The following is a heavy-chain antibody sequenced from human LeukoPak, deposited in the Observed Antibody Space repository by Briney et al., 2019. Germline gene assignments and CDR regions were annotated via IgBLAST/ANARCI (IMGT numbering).Heavy chain of an antibody. J-gene: IGHJ4*02. CDR3: ARARSSWYYFDY. CDR1: GITVSSTY. CDR2: ISGFAGSI. Sequence: PGGSLRLSCAASGITVSSTYMSWVRQAPEKGLEWVSSISGFAGSIYYADSVKGRFTISRDNSKNTLYLQMNSLRAEDTAVYYCARARSSWYYFDYWGQGTLVTVSS. V-gene: IGHV3-66*03. D-gene: IGHD6-13*01.